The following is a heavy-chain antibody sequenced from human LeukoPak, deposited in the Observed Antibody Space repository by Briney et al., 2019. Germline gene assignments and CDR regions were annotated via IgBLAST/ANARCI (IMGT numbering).Heavy chain of an antibody. V-gene: IGHV4-34*01. Sequence: SETLSLTCAVYGGSFSGYYWSWIRQPPGKGLEWIGEINHSGSTNYNPSLKSRVTISVDTSKNQFSLKLSSVTAADTAVYYCARGRRSLPFDYWGQGTLVIVSS. CDR2: INHSGST. J-gene: IGHJ4*02. CDR3: ARGRRSLPFDY. CDR1: GGSFSGYY. D-gene: IGHD1-26*01.